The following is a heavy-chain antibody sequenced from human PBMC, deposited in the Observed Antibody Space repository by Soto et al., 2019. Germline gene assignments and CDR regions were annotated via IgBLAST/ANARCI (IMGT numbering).Heavy chain of an antibody. Sequence: QVQLQESGPGLVKPSETLSLTCNVSGGSVSNVRYYWSWIRQPPGKGLEWIGYIYYSGSTNYNPSRKSRVTMSVDTSKNLFSLKLNSVTAADSAVYYCGRLGDILTTYDAFDIWGQGTMVTVSS. CDR3: GRLGDILTTYDAFDI. CDR2: IYYSGST. D-gene: IGHD3-9*01. V-gene: IGHV4-61*01. CDR1: GGSVSNVRYY. J-gene: IGHJ3*02.